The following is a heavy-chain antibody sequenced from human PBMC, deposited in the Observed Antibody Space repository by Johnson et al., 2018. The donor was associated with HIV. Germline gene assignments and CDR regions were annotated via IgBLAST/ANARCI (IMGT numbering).Heavy chain of an antibody. CDR1: GFTFSDYY. CDR2: IWYDGSSK. CDR3: ATVGRTTATAQSAFHM. J-gene: IGHJ3*02. V-gene: IGHV3-33*08. Sequence: QVQLVESGGGLVKPGGSLRLSCAASGFTFSDYYMSWIRQAPGKGLEWVAVIWYDGSSKYYADSVKGRFTISRDNSKNTLFLQMNSLRPEDTAVYYCATVGRTTATAQSAFHMWGQGTLVTVSS. D-gene: IGHD1-1*01.